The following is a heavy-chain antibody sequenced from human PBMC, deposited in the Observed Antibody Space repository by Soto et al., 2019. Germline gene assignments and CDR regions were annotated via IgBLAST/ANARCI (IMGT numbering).Heavy chain of an antibody. D-gene: IGHD3-22*01. CDR2: ISAYNGNT. CDR3: ARNYDSRRSWSVDYYYYYGMDV. V-gene: IGHV1-18*04. Sequence: ASVKVSCKASGYTFTSYGISWVRQAPGQGLEWMGWISAYNGNTNYAQKLQGRVTMTTDTSTSTAYMELRSLRSDDTVVYYCARNYDSRRSWSVDYYYYYGMDVWGQGXTVTVYS. CDR1: GYTFTSYG. J-gene: IGHJ6*02.